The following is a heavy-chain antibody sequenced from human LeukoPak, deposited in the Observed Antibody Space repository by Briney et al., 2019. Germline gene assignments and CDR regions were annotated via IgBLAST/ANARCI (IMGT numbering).Heavy chain of an antibody. J-gene: IGHJ5*02. D-gene: IGHD3-3*02. Sequence: PGGSLRLSCAASGFTLSSYAMHWVRQAPGKGLEWVAVISYDGSNKYYADSVKGRFTISRDNSKNTLYLQMNSLRAEDTAVYYCARDFPNLAGRGFDPWGQGTLVTVSS. CDR3: ARDFPNLAGRGFDP. CDR1: GFTLSSYA. V-gene: IGHV3-30-3*01. CDR2: ISYDGSNK.